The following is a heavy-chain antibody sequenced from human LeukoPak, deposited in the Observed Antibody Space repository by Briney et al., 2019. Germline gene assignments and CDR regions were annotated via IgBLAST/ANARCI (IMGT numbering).Heavy chain of an antibody. CDR3: ARELGPYYYDSSGYPFDP. Sequence: GGSLRLSCAASGFTFSDYYMRWIRQAPGKGLEWVSYISSSGSTIYYADSVKGRFTISRDNAKNSLYLQMNSLRAEDTAVYYCARELGPYYYDSSGYPFDPWGQGTLVTVSS. J-gene: IGHJ5*02. CDR1: GFTFSDYY. D-gene: IGHD3-22*01. V-gene: IGHV3-11*04. CDR2: ISSSGSTI.